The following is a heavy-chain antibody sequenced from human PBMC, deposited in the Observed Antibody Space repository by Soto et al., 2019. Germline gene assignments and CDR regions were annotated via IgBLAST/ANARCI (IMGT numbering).Heavy chain of an antibody. CDR2: IYYNGDT. CDR3: PIRLIDNTNQGHVFGF. CDR1: GGSVSRGNYF. Sequence: QLQLQESGPGLVKPAETLSLKCAVSGGSVSRGNYFWGWIRQPPGTGLEWIGHIYYNGDTSYSPSLRSPVPMSFDTAQDQLSLRLTPVTAANTAVYYCPIRLIDNTNQGHVFGFWGEGTLVTVSS. V-gene: IGHV4-39*01. J-gene: IGHJ3*01. D-gene: IGHD3-16*01.